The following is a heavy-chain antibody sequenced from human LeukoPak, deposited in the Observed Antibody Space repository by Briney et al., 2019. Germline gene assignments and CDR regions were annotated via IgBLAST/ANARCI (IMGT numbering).Heavy chain of an antibody. D-gene: IGHD3-22*01. CDR2: ISSSSSTI. V-gene: IGHV3-48*02. CDR1: GFTFSSYA. J-gene: IGHJ4*02. Sequence: GGSLRPSCAASGFTFSSYAMSWVRQAPGKGLEWVSYISSSSSTIYYADSVKGRFTISRDNAKNSLYLQMNSPRDEDTAVYYCATDAPLYYYDSSGYPLYWGQGTLVTVSS. CDR3: ATDAPLYYYDSSGYPLY.